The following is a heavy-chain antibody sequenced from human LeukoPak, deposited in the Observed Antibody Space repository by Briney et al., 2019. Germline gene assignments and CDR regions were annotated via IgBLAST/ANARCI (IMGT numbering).Heavy chain of an antibody. Sequence: ASVKVSCKASGYTFTSYDINWVRQATGQRLEWMGWMNPNSGNTGYAQKFQGRVTITRNTSISTAYMELSSLRSEDTAVYYCARGRGRLRLGELSLLDYWGQGTLVTVSS. D-gene: IGHD3-16*02. CDR1: GYTFTSYD. V-gene: IGHV1-8*03. CDR3: ARGRGRLRLGELSLLDY. CDR2: MNPNSGNT. J-gene: IGHJ4*02.